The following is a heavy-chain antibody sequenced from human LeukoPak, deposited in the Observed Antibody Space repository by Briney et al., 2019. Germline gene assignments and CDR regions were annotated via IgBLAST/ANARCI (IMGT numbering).Heavy chain of an antibody. CDR3: ARIVAATPPYYYGMDV. CDR1: GGTFSSYA. J-gene: IGHJ6*02. CDR2: IIPILGIA. V-gene: IGHV1-69*04. Sequence: SVKVSRKASGGTFSSYAISWVRQAPGQGLEWMGRIIPILGIANYAQKFQGRVTITADKSTSTAYMELSSLRSEDTAVYYCARIVAATPPYYYGMDVWGQGTTVTVSS. D-gene: IGHD2-15*01.